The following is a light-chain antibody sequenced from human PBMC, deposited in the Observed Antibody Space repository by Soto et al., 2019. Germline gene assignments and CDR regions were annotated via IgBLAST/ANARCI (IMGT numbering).Light chain of an antibody. CDR1: SSDVGSYNL. J-gene: IGLJ2*01. Sequence: QSALTQPASVSGSPGQSITISCTGTSSDVGSYNLVSWYQQHPGKAPKLMICEGSKRPSGVSNRFSGSKSGNTASLTISGLQAEDEADYYCCSYAGSSTSFVVFGGGTKLTVL. CDR2: EGS. V-gene: IGLV2-23*01. CDR3: CSYAGSSTSFVV.